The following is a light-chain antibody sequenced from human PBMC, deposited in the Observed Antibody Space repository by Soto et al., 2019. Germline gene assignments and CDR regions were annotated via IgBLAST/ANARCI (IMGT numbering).Light chain of an antibody. CDR2: DVS. CDR1: QSFNNK. CDR3: QQMRT. V-gene: IGKV1-5*01. Sequence: DIQMTQSPSTLSASVGDRVSITCRASQSFNNKLAWYQQKPGKAPKLLICDVSDLPSGIPSRFSGSGSGTEFTLYISRLQPDDFATYYCQQMRTFGPGTKVEIK. J-gene: IGKJ1*01.